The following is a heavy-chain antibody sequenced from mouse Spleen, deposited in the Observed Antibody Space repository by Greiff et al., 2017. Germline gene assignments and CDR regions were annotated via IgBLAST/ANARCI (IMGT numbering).Heavy chain of an antibody. CDR2: ISDGGSYT. V-gene: IGHV5-4*02. Sequence: DVQLQESGGGLVKPGGSLKLSCAASGFTFSDYYMYWVRQTPEKRLEWVATISDGGSYTYYPDSVKGRFTISRDNAKNNLYLQMSSLKSEDTAMYYCARDILGDYAMDYWGQGTSVTVSS. CDR1: GFTFSDYY. J-gene: IGHJ4*01. CDR3: ARDILGDYAMDY.